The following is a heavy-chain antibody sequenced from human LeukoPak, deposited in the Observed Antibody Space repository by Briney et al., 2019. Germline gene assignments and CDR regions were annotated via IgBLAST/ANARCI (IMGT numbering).Heavy chain of an antibody. D-gene: IGHD1-26*01. CDR3: AKGGPTGSNYFDF. J-gene: IGHJ4*02. CDR1: GFTFSDYY. Sequence: GGSLRLSCAASGFTFSDYYMGWIRQAPGKGLEWVLYISSSGSTIYYADSVKGRFTISRDNAKNSLYLQMNSLRAEDTAVYYCAKGGPTGSNYFDFWGQGTLVTVSS. V-gene: IGHV3-11*01. CDR2: ISSSGSTI.